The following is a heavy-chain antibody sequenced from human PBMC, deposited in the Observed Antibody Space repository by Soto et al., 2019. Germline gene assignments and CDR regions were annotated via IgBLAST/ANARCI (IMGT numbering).Heavy chain of an antibody. D-gene: IGHD1-26*01. CDR1: GGTFSHYY. Sequence: QVQLVQSGAEVKKPGSSVKVSCKASGGTFSHYYISWVRQAPGQGLEWMGRISPILGATNYAQKVQGRVTLXAXKXXGTAYMELSSLRSEYTAVYYCASNVEAVGARPSDSWGQGTLVTVSS. V-gene: IGHV1-69*08. CDR2: ISPILGAT. J-gene: IGHJ4*02. CDR3: ASNVEAVGARPSDS.